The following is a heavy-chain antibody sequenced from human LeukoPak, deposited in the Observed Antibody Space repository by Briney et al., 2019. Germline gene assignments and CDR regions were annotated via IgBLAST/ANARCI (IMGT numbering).Heavy chain of an antibody. J-gene: IGHJ6*02. CDR2: ITSEAIT. V-gene: IGHV3-23*01. Sequence: GGSLRLSCAASGFTFSSYAMTWVRQAPGKGLEWVSTITSEAITLYAHSVKGRFTVSRDNSNNTLHLQMNSLTADDTALYYCAKDLNMGAAHIRMDVWGQGTTVTVSS. CDR1: GFTFSSYA. CDR3: AKDLNMGAAHIRMDV. D-gene: IGHD6-6*01.